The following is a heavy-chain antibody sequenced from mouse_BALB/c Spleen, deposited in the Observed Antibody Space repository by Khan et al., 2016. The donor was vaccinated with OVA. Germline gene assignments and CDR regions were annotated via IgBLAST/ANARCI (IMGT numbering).Heavy chain of an antibody. CDR2: INPYNGGT. D-gene: IGHD4-1*01. J-gene: IGHJ2*01. V-gene: IGHV1S136*01. CDR3: ARGNWQSYYFCY. Sequence: EVQLQESGPELVKPGASVKMSCKASGYTFTNYVLHWVKQKPGQGLEWIGYINPYNGGTKYNEKFKGKATLASDKSSITAYMELSSLTSEASAVYYYARGNWQSYYFCYWGQGTTLTLSS. CDR1: GYTFTNYV.